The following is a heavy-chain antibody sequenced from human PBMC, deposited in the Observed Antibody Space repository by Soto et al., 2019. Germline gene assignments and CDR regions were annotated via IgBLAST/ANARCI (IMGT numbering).Heavy chain of an antibody. V-gene: IGHV3-30*18. D-gene: IGHD3-9*01. J-gene: IGHJ4*02. CDR3: AKVFRARYFDWLPKSDFDY. Sequence: PGGSLRLSCAASGFTFSSYGMHWVRRAPGKGLEWVAVISYDGSNKYYADSVKGRFTISRDNSKNTLYLQMNSLRAEDTAVYYCAKVFRARYFDWLPKSDFDYWGQGTLVTVSS. CDR2: ISYDGSNK. CDR1: GFTFSSYG.